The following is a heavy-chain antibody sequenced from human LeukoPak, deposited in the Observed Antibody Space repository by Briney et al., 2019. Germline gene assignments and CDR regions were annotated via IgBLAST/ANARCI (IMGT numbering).Heavy chain of an antibody. V-gene: IGHV1-2*02. Sequence: ASVKVSCKASGYTFTGYYMHWVRQAPGQGLEWMGWINPNSGGTNYAQKFQGRVTMTRDTSISTAYMELSRLRSDDTAVYYCARRAWIAVARNNEYFQHWGQGTLVTVSS. CDR1: GYTFTGYY. D-gene: IGHD6-19*01. J-gene: IGHJ1*01. CDR3: ARRAWIAVARNNEYFQH. CDR2: INPNSGGT.